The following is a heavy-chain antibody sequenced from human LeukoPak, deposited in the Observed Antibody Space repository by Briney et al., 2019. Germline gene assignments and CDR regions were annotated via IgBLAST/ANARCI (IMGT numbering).Heavy chain of an antibody. CDR2: IYYSGSA. CDR1: GGSISSGDYY. Sequence: SETLSLTCTVSGGSISSGDYYWSWIRQPPGKGLEWIGYIYYSGSAYYNPSLKSRVTISVDTSENQFSLKLSSVTAADTAVYYCARVNYGSATKEDYWGQGTLVTVSS. CDR3: ARVNYGSATKEDY. D-gene: IGHD3-10*01. J-gene: IGHJ4*02. V-gene: IGHV4-30-4*01.